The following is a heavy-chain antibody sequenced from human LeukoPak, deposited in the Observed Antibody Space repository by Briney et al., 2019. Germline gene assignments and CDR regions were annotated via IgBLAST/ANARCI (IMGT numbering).Heavy chain of an antibody. CDR2: ISYDGSNK. V-gene: IGHV3-30*01. J-gene: IGHJ6*03. CDR3: ARAGYSSSWYLFYYYYYMDV. CDR1: GFTFSSYA. Sequence: GGSLRLSCAASGFTFSSYAMHWVRQAPGKRLEWVAVISYDGSNKYYADSVKGRFTISRDNSKNTLYLQMNSLRAEDTAVYYCARAGYSSSWYLFYYYYYMDVWGKGTTVTVSS. D-gene: IGHD6-13*01.